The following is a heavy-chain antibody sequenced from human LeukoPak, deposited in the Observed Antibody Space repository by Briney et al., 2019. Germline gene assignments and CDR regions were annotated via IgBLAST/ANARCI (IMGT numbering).Heavy chain of an antibody. Sequence: GGSLRLSCATSGFTSSSYAMSWLRQAPGKGLEWVSGISGSGGRTYYPDSVKGRSTSSRENSKNKLYLQMNSLRADDTAVYYCAKDAVTALAGYYYYMDVWGKGTTVTVSS. V-gene: IGHV3-23*01. CDR2: ISGSGGRT. D-gene: IGHD6-19*01. J-gene: IGHJ6*03. CDR3: AKDAVTALAGYYYYMDV. CDR1: GFTSSSYA.